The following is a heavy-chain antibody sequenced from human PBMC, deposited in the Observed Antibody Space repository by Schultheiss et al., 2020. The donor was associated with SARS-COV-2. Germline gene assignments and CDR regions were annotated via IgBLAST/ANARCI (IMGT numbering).Heavy chain of an antibody. CDR1: GGSISSGGYY. D-gene: IGHD2-21*01. J-gene: IGHJ4*02. CDR2: IYYSGST. V-gene: IGHV4-31*03. Sequence: SETLSLTCTVSGGSISSGGYYWSWIRQHPGKGLEWIGYIYYSGSTYYNPSLKSRVTISVDTSKNQFSLKLSSVTAADTAVYYCAREDRIVVGTIDYWGQGTLVTVSS. CDR3: AREDRIVVGTIDY.